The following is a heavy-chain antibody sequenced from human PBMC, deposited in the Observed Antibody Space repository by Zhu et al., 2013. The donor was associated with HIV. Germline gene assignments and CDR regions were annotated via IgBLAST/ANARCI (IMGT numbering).Heavy chain of an antibody. CDR3: ARRAPYSSSSGFYYYYGMDV. Sequence: QVQLVQSGAEVKKPGSSVKVSCKASGGTFSSYAITWVRQAPGQGLEWMGGIISIFGTANYAQKFQGRVTITADESTSTAYMELSSLRSEDTAVYYCARRAPYSSSSGFYYYYGMDVWGQGTTVTVSS. CDR1: GGTFSSYA. CDR2: IISIFGTA. D-gene: IGHD6-6*01. V-gene: IGHV1-69*01. J-gene: IGHJ6*02.